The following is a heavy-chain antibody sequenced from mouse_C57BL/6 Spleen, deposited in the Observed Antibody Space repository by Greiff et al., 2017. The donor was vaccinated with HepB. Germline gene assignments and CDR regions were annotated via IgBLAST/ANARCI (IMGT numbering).Heavy chain of an antibody. D-gene: IGHD1-1*01. Sequence: EVKLVESGGGLVKPGGSLKLSCAASGFTFSSYAMSWVRQTPEKRLEWVATISDGGSYTYYPDNVKGRFTISRDNAKNNLYLQMSHLKSEDTAMYYCARDAGDYLFAYWGQGTLVTVSA. V-gene: IGHV5-4*01. CDR1: GFTFSSYA. CDR3: ARDAGDYLFAY. J-gene: IGHJ3*01. CDR2: ISDGGSYT.